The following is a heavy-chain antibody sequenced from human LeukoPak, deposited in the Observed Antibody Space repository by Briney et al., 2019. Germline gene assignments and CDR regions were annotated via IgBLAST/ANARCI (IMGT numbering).Heavy chain of an antibody. CDR1: GFSFSSTS. CDR2: IDTSSYT. J-gene: IGHJ4*02. D-gene: IGHD1-26*01. V-gene: IGHV3-21*01. Sequence: GGSLRLSCATSGFSFSSTSLNWVRQAPGKGLQYVSSIDTSSYTYYADSVKGRFTISRDNAKNSLYLQMNSLRAEDTSVYYCATESSGALDYWGQGTLVTVS. CDR3: ATESSGALDY.